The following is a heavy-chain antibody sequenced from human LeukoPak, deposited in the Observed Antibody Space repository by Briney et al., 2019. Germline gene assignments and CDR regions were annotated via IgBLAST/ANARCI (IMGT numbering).Heavy chain of an antibody. CDR2: IYYSGTT. Sequence: SETLSLTCTVSGGSVSSGSYYWSWIRQPPGKGLEWIGYIYYSGTTNYNPSLESRVTISVDTSKNQFSLKLSSVTAADTAVYYCARGYSSRWSDFDYWGQGTLVTVSS. J-gene: IGHJ4*02. D-gene: IGHD6-13*01. V-gene: IGHV4-61*01. CDR3: ARGYSSRWSDFDY. CDR1: GGSVSSGSYY.